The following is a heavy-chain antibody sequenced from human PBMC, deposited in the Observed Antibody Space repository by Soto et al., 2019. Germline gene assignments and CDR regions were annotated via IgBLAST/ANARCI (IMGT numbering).Heavy chain of an antibody. CDR1: GYSFTSYW. Sequence: GEPLKISCKGSGYSFTSYWIGWVRQMPGKGLEWMGIIYPGDSDTRYSPSFQGQVTISADKSISTAYLQWSSLKASDTAMYYCARRLYYYDSSGYYPFDYWGQGTLVTVSS. V-gene: IGHV5-51*01. D-gene: IGHD3-22*01. CDR2: IYPGDSDT. J-gene: IGHJ4*02. CDR3: ARRLYYYDSSGYYPFDY.